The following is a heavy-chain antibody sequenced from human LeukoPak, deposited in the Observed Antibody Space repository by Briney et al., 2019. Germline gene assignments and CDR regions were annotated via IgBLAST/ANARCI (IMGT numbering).Heavy chain of an antibody. J-gene: IGHJ4*02. CDR3: ARVSEAPYYFDY. CDR1: GFTFSSYS. CDR2: ISSSSSYI. Sequence: GGSLRLSCAASGFTFSSYSMNWVRQAPGKGLEWVSSISSSSSYIYYADSVKGRFTISRDNAKNSLYLQMNSLRAEDTAVYYCARVSEAPYYFDYWGQGTLVTVSS. V-gene: IGHV3-21*01.